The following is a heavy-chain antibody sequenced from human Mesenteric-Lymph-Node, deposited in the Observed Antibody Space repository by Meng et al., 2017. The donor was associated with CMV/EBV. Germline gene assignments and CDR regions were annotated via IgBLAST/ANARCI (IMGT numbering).Heavy chain of an antibody. CDR1: GFTFSDYY. J-gene: IGHJ6*02. Sequence: GESLKISCAASGFTFSDYYMSWIRQAPGKGLEWVSYIRSGSTIYYADSVKGRFTISRDNAKNSLYLQMNSLRAEATAVYYCARSRGGDPGTRLSCSSTSCYGTDYYYGRDVWGQGTTVTVCS. CDR3: ARSRGGDPGTRLSCSSTSCYGTDYYYGRDV. CDR2: IRSGSTI. D-gene: IGHD2-2*01. V-gene: IGHV3-11*04.